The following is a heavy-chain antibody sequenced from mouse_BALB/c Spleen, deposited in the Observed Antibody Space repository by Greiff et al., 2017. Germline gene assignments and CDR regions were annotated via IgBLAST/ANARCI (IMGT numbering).Heavy chain of an antibody. CDR1: GFTFSDYY. Sequence: DVMLVESGGGLVKPGGSLKLSCAASGFTFSDYYMYWVRQTPEKRLEWVATISDGGSYTYYPDSVKGRFTISIDNAKNNLYLQMSSLKSEDTAMYYCAREGYGNYGGYFDVWGAGTTVTVSS. V-gene: IGHV5-4*02. D-gene: IGHD2-10*02. J-gene: IGHJ1*01. CDR3: AREGYGNYGGYFDV. CDR2: ISDGGSYT.